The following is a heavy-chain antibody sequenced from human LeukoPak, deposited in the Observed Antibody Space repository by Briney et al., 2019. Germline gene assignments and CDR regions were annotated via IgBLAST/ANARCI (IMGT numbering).Heavy chain of an antibody. CDR2: ISSSSSYI. V-gene: IGHV3-21*01. Sequence: GGSLRLSCAASGFTFSSYSMNWVRQAPGKGLEWVSSISSSSSYIYYADSVKGRFTISRDNAKNSLYLQMNSLRAEDTAVYYCARDPTENRWYGNDYWGQGTLVTVSS. D-gene: IGHD6-13*01. J-gene: IGHJ4*02. CDR3: ARDPTENRWYGNDY. CDR1: GFTFSSYS.